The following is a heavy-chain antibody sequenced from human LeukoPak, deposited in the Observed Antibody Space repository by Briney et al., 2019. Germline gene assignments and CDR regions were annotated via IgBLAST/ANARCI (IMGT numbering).Heavy chain of an antibody. D-gene: IGHD3-22*01. Sequence: GGSLRLSCAASGFTFSSYGMHWVRQAPGKGLEWVAVISYDGSNKYYADSVKGRFTISRDNSKNTLYLQMNSLRAEDTAVYYCAKDLYYYDSSGNFDYWGQGTLVTVSS. CDR2: ISYDGSNK. V-gene: IGHV3-30*18. CDR3: AKDLYYYDSSGNFDY. J-gene: IGHJ4*02. CDR1: GFTFSSYG.